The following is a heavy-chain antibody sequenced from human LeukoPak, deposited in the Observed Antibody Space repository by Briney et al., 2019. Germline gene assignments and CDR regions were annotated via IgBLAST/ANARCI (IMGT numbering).Heavy chain of an antibody. CDR2: LSGSARST. Sequence: PGGSLRLSCAASGFTFSSYAVSWVRQAPGKGLEWVSSLSGSARSTYYADSVKGRFTISRDNLKNTLYLQMNSLRAEDTAVYYCATDLRTPSAWGQGTLVTVSS. D-gene: IGHD1-14*01. J-gene: IGHJ5*02. CDR3: ATDLRTPSA. CDR1: GFTFSSYA. V-gene: IGHV3-23*01.